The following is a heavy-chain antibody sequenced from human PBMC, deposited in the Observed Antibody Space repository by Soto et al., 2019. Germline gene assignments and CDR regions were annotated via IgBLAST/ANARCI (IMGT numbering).Heavy chain of an antibody. V-gene: IGHV3-15*01. Sequence: EVQLVESGGGLVKPGGSLRLSCAASGFTFSNAWMSWVRQAPGKGLEWVGRIKSKTDGGTTDYAAPVKGRFPISRNDSKNTPYLQMNSMKTEDEAVYYCTRVCAATGGADCWGQGTLVTVSS. J-gene: IGHJ4*02. CDR1: GFTFSNAW. CDR2: IKSKTDGGTT. CDR3: TRVCAATGGADC. D-gene: IGHD2-21*01.